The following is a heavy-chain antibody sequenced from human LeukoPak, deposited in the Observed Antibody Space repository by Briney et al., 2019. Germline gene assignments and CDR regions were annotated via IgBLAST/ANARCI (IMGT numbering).Heavy chain of an antibody. CDR2: IYASGIT. CDR1: GGSISNYY. V-gene: IGHV4-59*01. J-gene: IGHJ5*02. D-gene: IGHD3-22*01. Sequence: SETLSLTCTGSGGSISNYYWIWIRQPPGKGLEYIGYIYASGITNYNPSLKSRVTMSVDTSKNQFSLKLSSVTAADTAVYFCARGTMMVGPWGQGTLVTVSS. CDR3: ARGTMMVGP.